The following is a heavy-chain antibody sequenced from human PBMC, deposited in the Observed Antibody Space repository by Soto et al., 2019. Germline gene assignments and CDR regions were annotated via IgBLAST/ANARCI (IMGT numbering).Heavy chain of an antibody. V-gene: IGHV4-61*01. CDR1: GGSVNSGTYY. D-gene: IGHD3-16*01. J-gene: IGHJ1*01. CDR3: ARSYTLMVAALGE. Sequence: QVQLQESGPGLVKPSETLSLTCTVSGGSVNSGTYYWNWIRQPPGKGLEWIGYIFYKGTTSYNPSLESPVNFSVDTSTNHFSLKLTSVTAADTAVYFCARSYTLMVAALGEWGQGTLVTVSS. CDR2: IFYKGTT.